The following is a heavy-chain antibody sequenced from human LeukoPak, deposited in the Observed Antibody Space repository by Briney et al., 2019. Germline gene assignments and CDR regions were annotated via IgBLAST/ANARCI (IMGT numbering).Heavy chain of an antibody. Sequence: PSQTLSLTCAVSGGSISSGNYYWNWIRQPAGKGLEWIGRIYPSGSTNYNPSLKSRVTISVDTSENQFSLKLSSVTAADTAVYYCARDTQQLVYPWGQGTLVTVSS. CDR3: ARDTQQLVYP. V-gene: IGHV4-61*02. CDR1: GGSISSGNYY. J-gene: IGHJ5*02. D-gene: IGHD6-13*01. CDR2: IYPSGST.